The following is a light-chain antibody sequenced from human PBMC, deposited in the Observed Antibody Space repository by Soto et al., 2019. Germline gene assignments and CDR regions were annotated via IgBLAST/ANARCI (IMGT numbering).Light chain of an antibody. Sequence: ILFTQSPATLSVSPGERATLSCRASQSISRSLAWYQQKPGQPPRHLISDASTRATGIPARFSGSGAGAEFTLTISSLQSQDFAPYYYHQYNSWPPGTFGQGTKVDIK. CDR2: DAS. CDR1: QSISRS. V-gene: IGKV3-15*01. CDR3: HQYNSWPPGT. J-gene: IGKJ2*01.